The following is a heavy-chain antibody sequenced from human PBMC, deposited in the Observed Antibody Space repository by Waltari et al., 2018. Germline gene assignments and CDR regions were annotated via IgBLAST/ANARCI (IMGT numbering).Heavy chain of an antibody. D-gene: IGHD6-6*01. V-gene: IGHV4-31*03. CDR2: IYYSGST. J-gene: IGHJ5*02. CDR3: AREGSSSSWFDP. CDR1: GGSISSGGYY. Sequence: QVQLQESGPGLVKPSQTLSLTCTVSGGSISSGGYYWSWIRQHPGKGLEWIGYIYYSGSTYYNPSLKCRVTISVDTSKNQFSLKLSSVTAADTAVYYCAREGSSSSWFDPWGQGTLVTVSS.